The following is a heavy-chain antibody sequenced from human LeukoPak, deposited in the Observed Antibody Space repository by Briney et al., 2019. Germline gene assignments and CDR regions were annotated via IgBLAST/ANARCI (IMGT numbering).Heavy chain of an antibody. J-gene: IGHJ4*02. Sequence: ASVKVSCKASGFTFTAYQMHWVRQAPGQGLEWIGRINPNSGDTNYAQKFQGRVTMTRDMSINTAYMELSSLRSDDTAVYYCARRSVPGPFDYWGQGTLVTVSS. CDR2: INPNSGDT. D-gene: IGHD6-19*01. V-gene: IGHV1-2*06. CDR3: ARRSVPGPFDY. CDR1: GFTFTAYQ.